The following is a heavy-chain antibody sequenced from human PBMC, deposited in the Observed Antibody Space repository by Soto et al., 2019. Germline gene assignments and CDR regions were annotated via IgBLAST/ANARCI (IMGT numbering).Heavy chain of an antibody. J-gene: IGHJ5*02. CDR2: ISAYNGNT. CDR3: ARDLKQWLISYNWFDP. V-gene: IGHV1-18*01. Sequence: ASVKVSCKASGYTFTICGSRWVRQAPGQGLEWMGWISAYNGNTNYAQKLQGRVTMTTDTSTSTAYMELRSLRSDDTAVYYCARDLKQWLISYNWFDPWGQGTLVTVSS. CDR1: GYTFTICG. D-gene: IGHD6-19*01.